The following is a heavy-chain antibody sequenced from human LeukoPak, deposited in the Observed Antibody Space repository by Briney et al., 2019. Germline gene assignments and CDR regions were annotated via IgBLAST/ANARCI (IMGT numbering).Heavy chain of an antibody. Sequence: PGGSLRLSCAASGFTFSSYAMSWVRQAPGKGLEWVSAISGSGGSTYYVDSVKGRFTISRDNSKNTLYLQMNSLRAEDTAVYYCAKVRAPYSSGWIFDYWGQGTLVTVSS. CDR1: GFTFSSYA. J-gene: IGHJ4*02. CDR3: AKVRAPYSSGWIFDY. V-gene: IGHV3-23*01. D-gene: IGHD6-19*01. CDR2: ISGSGGST.